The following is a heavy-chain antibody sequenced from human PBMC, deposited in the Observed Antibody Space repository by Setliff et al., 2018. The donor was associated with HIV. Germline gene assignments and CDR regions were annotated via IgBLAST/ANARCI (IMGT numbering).Heavy chain of an antibody. V-gene: IGHV1-18*01. D-gene: IGHD6-13*01. CDR3: ARDSALAVAGTETFDY. CDR1: GYTFTTYG. J-gene: IGHJ4*02. CDR2: ISPNFGHT. Sequence: ASVKVSCKASGYTFTTYGISWVRQAPGHGLEWMGWISPNFGHTNYAQKLQGRVTMTTDTSTSTAYMELRSLRSDDTAVYFCARDSALAVAGTETFDYWGQGTLVTVSS.